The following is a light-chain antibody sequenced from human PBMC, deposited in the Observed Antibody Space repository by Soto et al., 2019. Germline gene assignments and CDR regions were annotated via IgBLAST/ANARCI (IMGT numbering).Light chain of an antibody. CDR3: QQYIEWHPYT. CDR2: GAS. CDR1: QSVSSY. V-gene: IGKV3-15*01. J-gene: IGKJ2*01. Sequence: EIVLTQSPATLSLSPGERATLSCRASQSVSSYLAWYQQKPGQAPRLLIYGASIRDTGVPDRFSDSGAVTDLTLSIRRLQSEDFAVYYCQQYIEWHPYTFGQGKKVEI.